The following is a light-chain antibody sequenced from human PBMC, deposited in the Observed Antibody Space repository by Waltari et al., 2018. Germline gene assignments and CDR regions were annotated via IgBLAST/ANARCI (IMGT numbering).Light chain of an antibody. Sequence: DIQMTQSPSSLSASVGDRVTITCRASQNINNYLNWYQQKPGRAPKLLIFTASNLQSGVPSRFGGSVSGTDFTLTISSLQPEDFATYFCQQSYTTPFTFGPGTKMNIK. V-gene: IGKV1-39*01. CDR1: QNINNY. CDR2: TAS. CDR3: QQSYTTPFT. J-gene: IGKJ3*01.